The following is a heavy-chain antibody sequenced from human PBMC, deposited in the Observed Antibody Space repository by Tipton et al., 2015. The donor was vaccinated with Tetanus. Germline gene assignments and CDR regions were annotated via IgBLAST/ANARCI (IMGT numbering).Heavy chain of an antibody. J-gene: IGHJ4*02. Sequence: VQLVQSGGEVKKPGESLKISCKGSGYIFTNYWIGWVRQKPGKGLEWMGIIYPGDSDTRYSTSFQGQVTISVDKSIITAYLQWSSLKASDTSVFYCARAHCTDGVCNFDFWGQGALVTVAS. CDR3: ARAHCTDGVCNFDF. D-gene: IGHD2-8*01. V-gene: IGHV5-51*01. CDR1: GYIFTNYW. CDR2: IYPGDSDT.